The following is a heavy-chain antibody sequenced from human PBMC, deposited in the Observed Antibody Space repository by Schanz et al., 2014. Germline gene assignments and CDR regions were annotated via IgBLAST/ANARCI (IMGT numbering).Heavy chain of an antibody. D-gene: IGHD3-3*02. CDR2: ISSTSTYL. Sequence: SGGGLVQPGGSLRLSCAASGFTFSSYTMKWVRQAPGKGLEWVSSISSTSTYLYYADSVKGRFTISRDSARNSLYLQMSSLRAEDTAVYYCARGTPFLCDYWGQGTLVTVSS. J-gene: IGHJ4*02. V-gene: IGHV3-21*01. CDR3: ARGTPFLCDY. CDR1: GFTFSSYT.